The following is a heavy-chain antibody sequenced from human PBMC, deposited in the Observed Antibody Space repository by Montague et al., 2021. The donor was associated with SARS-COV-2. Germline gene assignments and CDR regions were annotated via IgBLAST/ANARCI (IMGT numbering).Heavy chain of an antibody. D-gene: IGHD1-1*01. CDR2: INGDGSRT. V-gene: IGHV3-74*03. Sequence: SLRLSCAASGFTFSDSWMHWVRQAPGKGLVWVSGINGDGSRTVYADSVKGRFTISRDNAKNTLSLQMNILRAEDTADYYCARGYSDWGQGTLVTVSS. CDR3: ARGYSD. J-gene: IGHJ4*02. CDR1: GFTFSDSW.